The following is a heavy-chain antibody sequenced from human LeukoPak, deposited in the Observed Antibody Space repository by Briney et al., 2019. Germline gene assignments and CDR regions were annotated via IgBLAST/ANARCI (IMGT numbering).Heavy chain of an antibody. J-gene: IGHJ4*02. D-gene: IGHD5-18*01. V-gene: IGHV4-59*01. CDR3: ARTYSYGSPFDY. CDR2: IYYSGST. CDR1: GGSISSYY. Sequence: KPSETLSLTCTVSGGSISSYYWSWIRQPPGKGLEWIGYIYYSGSTNYNPSPKSRVTISVDTSKNQFSLKLSSVTAADTAVYYCARTYSYGSPFDYWGQGTLVTVSS.